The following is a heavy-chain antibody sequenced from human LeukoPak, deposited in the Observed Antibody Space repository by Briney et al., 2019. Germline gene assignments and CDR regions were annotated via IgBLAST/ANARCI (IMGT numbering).Heavy chain of an antibody. CDR1: GYTFTSYY. CDR3: ARDSGYSGYDFTFYY. D-gene: IGHD5-12*01. Sequence: ASLNVSCTASGYTFTSYYMHWVRQAPGQGLEWMGIINPSGGSTSYAQKFQGRVTMTRDMSTSTVYMELSSLRSEDTAVYYCARDSGYSGYDFTFYYWGQGTLVTVSS. J-gene: IGHJ4*02. CDR2: INPSGGST. V-gene: IGHV1-46*01.